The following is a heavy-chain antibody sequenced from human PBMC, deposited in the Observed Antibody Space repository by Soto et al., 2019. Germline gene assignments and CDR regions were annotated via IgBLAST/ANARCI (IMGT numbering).Heavy chain of an antibody. Sequence: QVQLVESGGGLVKPGGSLRLSCAASGFTVSGYYMSWIRQAPGKGLDWVSYISSSGSTTYYADSVKGRFTISRDTAKNSLFLQTNSLRAEDTAVYYCARDRRDCRGGSCYHKSFDIWGQGTVVTVSS. J-gene: IGHJ3*02. V-gene: IGHV3-11*01. CDR3: ARDRRDCRGGSCYHKSFDI. CDR2: ISSSGSTT. D-gene: IGHD2-15*01. CDR1: GFTVSGYY.